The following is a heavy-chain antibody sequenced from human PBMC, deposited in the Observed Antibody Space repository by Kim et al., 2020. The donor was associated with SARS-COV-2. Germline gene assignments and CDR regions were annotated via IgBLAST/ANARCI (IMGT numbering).Heavy chain of an antibody. CDR3: ARDREMASLFDY. D-gene: IGHD5-12*01. V-gene: IGHV3-21*01. J-gene: IGHJ4*02. Sequence: GGSLRLSCAASGFTFSCYSMNWVRQAPGKGLEWVSSISSSSSYIYYADSVKGRFTISRDNAKNSLYLQMNSLRAEDTAVYYCARDREMASLFDYWGQGTLVTVSS. CDR2: ISSSSSYI. CDR1: GFTFSCYS.